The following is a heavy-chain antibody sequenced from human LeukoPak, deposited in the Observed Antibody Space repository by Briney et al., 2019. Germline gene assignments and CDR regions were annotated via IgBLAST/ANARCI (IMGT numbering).Heavy chain of an antibody. D-gene: IGHD3-10*01. V-gene: IGHV1-2*06. J-gene: IGHJ6*03. CDR1: GYTFTGYY. CDR3: ASGSSGVPYYYYYMDV. Sequence: ASVKVSCKASGYTFTGYYMHWVRQAPGQGLEWMGRINPNSGGTNYAQKFQGRVTMTRDTSISTAYMELSRLRSDDTAVYYCASGSSGVPYYYYYMDVWGKGTTVIVSS. CDR2: INPNSGGT.